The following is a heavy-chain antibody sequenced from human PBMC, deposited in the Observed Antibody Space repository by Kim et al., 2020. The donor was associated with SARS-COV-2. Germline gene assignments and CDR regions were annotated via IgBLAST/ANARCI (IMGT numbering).Heavy chain of an antibody. V-gene: IGHV3-33*06. J-gene: IGHJ4*02. Sequence: GGSLRLSCAASGFTFSVYGMHWVRQAPGKGLEWVAVIRSDGSNKYYADSVKGRFTISRDNSKNMLFLQINSLRAEDTAVYYCANFESWGQGTRVTVSS. CDR3: ANFES. CDR1: GFTFSVYG. CDR2: IRSDGSNK.